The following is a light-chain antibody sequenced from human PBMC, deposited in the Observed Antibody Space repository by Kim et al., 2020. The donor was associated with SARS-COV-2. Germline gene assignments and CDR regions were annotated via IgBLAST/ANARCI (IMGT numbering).Light chain of an antibody. CDR2: DVT. CDR1: SSDVGGYNY. V-gene: IGLV2-14*01. J-gene: IGLJ3*02. CDR3: SSYASSGIWV. Sequence: QSALTQPASVSGSPEQSITISCTGTSSDVGGYNYVSWYQQYPGKAPKIMIHDVTKRPSGVSNRFSGSKSGVTASLTISGLQAEDEADYYCSSYASSGIWVFGGGTQLTVL.